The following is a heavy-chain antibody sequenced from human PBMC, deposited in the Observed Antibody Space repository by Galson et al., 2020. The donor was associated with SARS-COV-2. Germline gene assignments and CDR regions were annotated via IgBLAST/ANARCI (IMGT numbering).Heavy chain of an antibody. CDR3: AREQQLDAFDI. CDR2: IIPIFGTA. Sequence: PRWPVKVSCKASGGTFSSYAISWVRQAPGQGLEWMGGIIPIFGTANYAQKFQGRVTITADESTSTAYMELSSLRSEDTAVYYCAREQQLDAFDIWGQGTMVTVSS. V-gene: IGHV1-69*13. CDR1: GGTFSSYA. D-gene: IGHD6-13*01. J-gene: IGHJ3*02.